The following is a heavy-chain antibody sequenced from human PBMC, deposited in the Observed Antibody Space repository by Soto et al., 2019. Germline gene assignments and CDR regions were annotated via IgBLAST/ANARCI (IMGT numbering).Heavy chain of an antibody. CDR2: ISGSGGST. CDR1: GFNFRMYP. J-gene: IGHJ4*02. CDR3: AKAHTFRFYYFTGGDY. V-gene: IGHV3-23*01. D-gene: IGHD3-22*01. Sequence: GGSLRLSCGASGFNFRMYPMAWVRQAPGKGLEWVSSISGSGGSTFYADSVKGRFTISRDNSKNTLYLQMDTLRAGDSAVYYCAKAHTFRFYYFTGGDYWGQGTLVTVSS.